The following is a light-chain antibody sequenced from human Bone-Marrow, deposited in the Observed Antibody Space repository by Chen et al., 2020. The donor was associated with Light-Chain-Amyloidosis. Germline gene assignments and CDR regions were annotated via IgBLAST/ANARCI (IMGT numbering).Light chain of an antibody. CDR1: NIGSTS. CDR3: QVGDRSSDRPV. V-gene: IGLV3-21*02. CDR2: DDS. Sequence: SYVLTQPSSVSVAPGQTATIACGGNNIGSTSVHWYQQTPGQAPLLVVYDDSDRPSVIPERLSGSSSGNTATLTIGRVEAGDEADYDCQVGDRSSDRPVFGGGTKLTGL. J-gene: IGLJ3*02.